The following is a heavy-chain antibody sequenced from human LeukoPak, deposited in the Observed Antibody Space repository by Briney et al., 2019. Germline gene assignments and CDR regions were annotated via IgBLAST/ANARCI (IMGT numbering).Heavy chain of an antibody. CDR3: ARARRITIFGVVTHGMDV. V-gene: IGHV1-69*13. CDR2: IIPIFGTT. J-gene: IGHJ6*02. Sequence: SVKVSCMASGGTFSSYAISWVRQAPGQGLEWMGGIIPIFGTTNYAQKFQGRVTITADESTSTAYMELSSLRSEDTAVYYCARARRITIFGVVTHGMDVWGQGTTVTVSS. D-gene: IGHD3-3*01. CDR1: GGTFSSYA.